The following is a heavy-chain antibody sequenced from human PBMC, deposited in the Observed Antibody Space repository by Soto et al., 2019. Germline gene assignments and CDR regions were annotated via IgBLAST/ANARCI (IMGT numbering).Heavy chain of an antibody. CDR1: GGTFSSYA. CDR2: IIPIFGTA. CDR3: ARGRGYVDY. J-gene: IGHJ4*02. D-gene: IGHD3-22*01. V-gene: IGHV1-69*05. Sequence: EASVKVSCKASGGTFSSYAISWVRQAPGQGLEWMGGIIPIFGTANYAQKLQGRVTMTTDTSTSTAYMELRSLRSDDTAVYYCARGRGYVDYWGQGTLVTVSS.